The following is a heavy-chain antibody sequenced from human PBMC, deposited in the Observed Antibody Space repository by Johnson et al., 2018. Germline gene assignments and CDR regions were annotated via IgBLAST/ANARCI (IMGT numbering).Heavy chain of an antibody. CDR1: GFTFDDSA. CDR2: ISWDGGCT. J-gene: IGHJ6*03. V-gene: IGHV3-43D*03. CDR3: AKQTNSSTPYMEV. Sequence: VQLVESGGVVVQPGGSLRLSCAASGFTFDDSAMHWVRQAPGKGLEWVSLISWDGGCTYYADSVKGRFTIARENSKNPLYLPLNSLRAEDTALYYCAKQTNSSTPYMEVWGKGTTVTVSS. D-gene: IGHD6-13*01.